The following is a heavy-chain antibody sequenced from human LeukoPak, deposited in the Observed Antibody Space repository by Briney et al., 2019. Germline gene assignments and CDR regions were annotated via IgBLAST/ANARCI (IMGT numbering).Heavy chain of an antibody. CDR3: ARSDSYYDSSGYLSYYFDY. CDR1: GFTFSSYS. V-gene: IGHV3-21*01. CDR2: ISSSSSYI. D-gene: IGHD3-22*01. J-gene: IGHJ4*02. Sequence: GGSLRLSCAASGFTFSSYSMNWVRQAPGKGLEWVSSISSSSSYIYYADSVKGRFTISRDNAKNSLCLQMNSLRAEDTAVYYCARSDSYYDSSGYLSYYFDYWGQGTLVTVSS.